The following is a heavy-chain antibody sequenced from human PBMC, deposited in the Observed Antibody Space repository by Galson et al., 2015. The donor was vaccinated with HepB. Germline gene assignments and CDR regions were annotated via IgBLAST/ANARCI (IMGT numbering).Heavy chain of an antibody. CDR1: GYTFTNYI. D-gene: IGHD3-22*01. CDR2: ISAGNGNT. CDR3: ARLRYYFDNSGDLVRHFDL. Sequence: SVKVSCKASGYTFTNYIIHWVRQAPGQRLEWMGWISAGNGNTKCSQKLQGRVTIARDTSASTAYMELSSLRSEDTAVYYCARLRYYFDNSGDLVRHFDLWGRGSLVTVSS. J-gene: IGHJ2*01. V-gene: IGHV1-3*01.